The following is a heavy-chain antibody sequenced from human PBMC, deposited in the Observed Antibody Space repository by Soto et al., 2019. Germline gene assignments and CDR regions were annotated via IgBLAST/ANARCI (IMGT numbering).Heavy chain of an antibody. CDR2: IFSNAEK. J-gene: IGHJ1*01. D-gene: IGHD3-16*02. V-gene: IGHV2-26*01. CDR1: GFSLSNTRLG. Sequence: QVTLKESGPVLVKPTETLTLTCSVSGFSLSNTRLGVSWIRQPPGKALEWLAHIFSNAEKSYNTSLESRLTISRDTSKNPVVLTMTNMYPVDTGTYYWARMWIVEGYLQHGGQGTLVTVSS. CDR3: ARMWIVEGYLQH.